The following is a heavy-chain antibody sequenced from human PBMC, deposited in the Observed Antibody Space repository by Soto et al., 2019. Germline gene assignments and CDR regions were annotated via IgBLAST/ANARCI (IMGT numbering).Heavy chain of an antibody. CDR2: INHSGST. J-gene: IGHJ4*02. CDR3: ARGSMVRGVIEFDY. V-gene: IGHV4-34*01. CDR1: GGSFSGYY. D-gene: IGHD3-10*01. Sequence: SETLSLICVVYGGSFSGYYWSWIRQPPGKGLEWIGEINHSGSTNYNPSLKSRVTISVDTSKNQFSLKLSSVTAADTAVYYCARGSMVRGVIEFDYWGQGTLVTVSS.